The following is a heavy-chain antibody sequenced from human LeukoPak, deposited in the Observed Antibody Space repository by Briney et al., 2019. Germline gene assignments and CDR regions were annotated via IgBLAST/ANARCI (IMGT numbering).Heavy chain of an antibody. CDR2: INPHSGGT. V-gene: IGHV1-2*02. CDR3: ARDVGEYCSSTNCYASHY. D-gene: IGHD2-2*01. Sequence: ASVKVSCKASGYTFTGYYIHWVRQAPGQGLEGMGWINPHSGGTNYAQKFQGGVTMTRDTSITTAYMELSSLRSDDTAVYYCARDVGEYCSSTNCYASHYWGQGTLVTVSS. J-gene: IGHJ4*02. CDR1: GYTFTGYY.